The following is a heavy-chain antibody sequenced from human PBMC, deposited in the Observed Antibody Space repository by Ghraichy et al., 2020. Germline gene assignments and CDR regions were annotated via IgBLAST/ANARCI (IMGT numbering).Heavy chain of an antibody. CDR1: GFTVSSHY. D-gene: IGHD5-24*01. Sequence: GGSLRLSCAASGFTVSSHYMSWVRQAPGKGLEWVSVIYSGGSTYYADSVKGRFTIPRDNSKNTLYLQMNSLRAEDTAVYYCARVARWLQSDAEKPTDYWCPGTLFTVPS. CDR2: IYSGGST. J-gene: IGHJ4*02. CDR3: ARVARWLQSDAEKPTDY. V-gene: IGHV3-53*01.